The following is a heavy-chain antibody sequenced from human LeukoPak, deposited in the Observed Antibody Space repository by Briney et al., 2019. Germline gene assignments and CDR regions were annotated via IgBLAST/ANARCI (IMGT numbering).Heavy chain of an antibody. V-gene: IGHV3-21*04. D-gene: IGHD1-26*01. CDR3: VRDRGSYRPIDY. CDR2: ISYTGAYI. J-gene: IGHJ4*02. CDR1: AFSLNTYN. Sequence: PGGSLRLSCAASAFSLNTYNMNWVRQAPGKGLEWVSSISYTGAYIYYADSVRGRFTISRDNPQNSVFLQMNSLRAEDTAVYYCVRDRGSYRPIDYWGQGTLVTVSS.